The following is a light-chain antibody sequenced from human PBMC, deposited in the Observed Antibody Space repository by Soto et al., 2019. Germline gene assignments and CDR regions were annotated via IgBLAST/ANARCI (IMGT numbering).Light chain of an antibody. CDR1: QGISTC. V-gene: IGKV1-39*01. Sequence: DIEMTQSPSSLSASVGDRVTITYRASQGISTCLNWYQQKSGKARKLLIFAASSLQSGVPSRFSVSGSGTDFTLTIGSLQPEDFANYYCQQSSSAPLTFGGGTKGE. CDR3: QQSSSAPLT. CDR2: AAS. J-gene: IGKJ4*01.